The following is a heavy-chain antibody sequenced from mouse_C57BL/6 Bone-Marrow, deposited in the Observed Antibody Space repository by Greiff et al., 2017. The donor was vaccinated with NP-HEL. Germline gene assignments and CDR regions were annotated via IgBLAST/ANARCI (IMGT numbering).Heavy chain of an antibody. V-gene: IGHV1-50*01. CDR2: IDPSDSYT. J-gene: IGHJ1*03. D-gene: IGHD1-1*01. Sequence: VQLQQPGAELVKPGASVKLSCKASGYTFTSYWMQWVKQRPGQGLEWIGEIDPSDSYTNYNQKFKGQATLTVDTSSSTAYMQLSSLTSEDSAVYYCARFTTVVELTGYFDVWGTGTTVTVSS. CDR1: GYTFTSYW. CDR3: ARFTTVVELTGYFDV.